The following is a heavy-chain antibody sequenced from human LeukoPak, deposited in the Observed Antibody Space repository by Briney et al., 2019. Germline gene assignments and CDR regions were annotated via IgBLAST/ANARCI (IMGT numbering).Heavy chain of an antibody. CDR2: IYYSGST. Sequence: SETLSLTCTVSGGSISGSSYYWGWIRQPPGKGLEWIGSIYYSGSTYYNPSLKSRVTISVDTSKNQFSLKLSSVTAADTAVYYCARSQQWLGYDAFDIWGQGTMVTVSS. CDR3: ARSQQWLGYDAFDI. J-gene: IGHJ3*02. CDR1: GGSISGSSYY. V-gene: IGHV4-39*07. D-gene: IGHD6-19*01.